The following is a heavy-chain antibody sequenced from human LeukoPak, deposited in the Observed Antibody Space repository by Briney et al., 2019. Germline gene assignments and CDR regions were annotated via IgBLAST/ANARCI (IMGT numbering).Heavy chain of an antibody. Sequence: GGSLRLSCAASGFTFSSYSMNWVRQAPGKGLEWVSSISSSSSYIYYADSVKGRFTISRDNAKNSLYLQMNSLRAEDTAVYYCARAPGWRSYVDYWGQGTLLTVSS. V-gene: IGHV3-21*01. CDR3: ARAPGWRSYVDY. CDR1: GFTFSSYS. D-gene: IGHD6-19*01. J-gene: IGHJ4*02. CDR2: ISSSSSYI.